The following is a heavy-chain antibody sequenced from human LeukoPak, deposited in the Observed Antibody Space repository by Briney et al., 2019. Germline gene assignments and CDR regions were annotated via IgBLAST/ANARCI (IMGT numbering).Heavy chain of an antibody. J-gene: IGHJ4*02. Sequence: GGSLRLSCAGSGFIFSNYAMSWVRLAPGQGLEWVSTISNSGDATFYADAVKGRFTISRDNSKNTLYLQMYSLRAEDTAIYYCAKAPPYTKYFDYWGQGTLLTVSS. CDR3: AKAPPYTKYFDY. CDR1: GFIFSNYA. CDR2: ISNSGDAT. V-gene: IGHV3-23*01. D-gene: IGHD1-1*01.